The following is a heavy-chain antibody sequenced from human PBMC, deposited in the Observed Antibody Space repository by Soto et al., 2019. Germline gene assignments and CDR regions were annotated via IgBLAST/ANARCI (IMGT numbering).Heavy chain of an antibody. Sequence: SVKVSCKASGGTFSSYAISWVRQAPGQGLEWMGGIIPIFGTANYAQKFQGRVTITADESTSTAYMELSSLRPEDTAVYYCARAQAQYYYYSSSAFPYGMDLWGQGTPVTVS. CDR2: IIPIFGTA. J-gene: IGHJ6*02. CDR1: GGTFSSYA. D-gene: IGHD3-22*01. V-gene: IGHV1-69*13. CDR3: ARAQAQYYYYSSSAFPYGMDL.